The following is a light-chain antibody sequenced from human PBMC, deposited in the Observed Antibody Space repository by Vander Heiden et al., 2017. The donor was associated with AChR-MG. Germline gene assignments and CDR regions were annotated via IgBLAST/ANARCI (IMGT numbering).Light chain of an antibody. Sequence: VLTQSPGTLSLSPGERATLSCRASQSVNSNYLAWFQQTPGQAPRLLIYAASSRATGIPDRFSGSGSGTDFTLTISRLEPEDFAVYYCQQSETSPYTFGQGTKMEIK. CDR1: QSVNSNY. J-gene: IGKJ2*01. CDR2: AAS. V-gene: IGKV3-20*01. CDR3: QQSETSPYT.